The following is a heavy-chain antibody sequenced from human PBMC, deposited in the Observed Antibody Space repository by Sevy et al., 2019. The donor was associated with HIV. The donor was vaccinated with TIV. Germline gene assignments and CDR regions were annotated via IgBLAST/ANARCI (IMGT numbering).Heavy chain of an antibody. CDR3: AKWSMGGARWLQLGAFDI. V-gene: IGHV3-30*18. Sequence: GGSLRLSCAASGFTFSSYGMHWVRQAPGKGLEWVAVISYDGSNKYYGDSVKGRFTLSRDNSKNTLYLQMNSLRAEDTAVYYCAKWSMGGARWLQLGAFDIWGQGTMVTVSS. J-gene: IGHJ3*02. D-gene: IGHD5-12*01. CDR1: GFTFSSYG. CDR2: ISYDGSNK.